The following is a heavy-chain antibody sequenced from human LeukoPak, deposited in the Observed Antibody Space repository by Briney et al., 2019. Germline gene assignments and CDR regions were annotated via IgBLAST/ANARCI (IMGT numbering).Heavy chain of an antibody. CDR3: ARDPGYDILTGYYIGYYYYYGMDV. CDR1: GGSISSSSYY. CDR2: IYYSGST. V-gene: IGHV4-39*07. J-gene: IGHJ6*02. D-gene: IGHD3-9*01. Sequence: SETLSLTCTVSGGSISSSSYYWGWIRQPPGKGLEWIGSIYYSGSTYYNPSLKSRVTISVDTSKNQFSLKLSSVTAADTAVYCCARDPGYDILTGYYIGYYYYYGMDVWGQGTTVTVSS.